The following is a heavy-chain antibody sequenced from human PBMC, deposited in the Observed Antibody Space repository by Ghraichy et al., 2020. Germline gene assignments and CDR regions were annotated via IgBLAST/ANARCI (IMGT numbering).Heavy chain of an antibody. J-gene: IGHJ1*01. CDR2: IYHSGRT. CDR3: ARVLPSNPYFHH. Sequence: SETLSLTCTVSGYSISSGYYWGWVRQPPGKGLEWIGTIYHSGRTYYNPSLKSRVTISVDTSNNQFSLKLNSVTASDTAMYYCARVLPSNPYFHHWGQGTLVTVSS. D-gene: IGHD4-11*01. V-gene: IGHV4-38-2*02. CDR1: GYSISSGYY.